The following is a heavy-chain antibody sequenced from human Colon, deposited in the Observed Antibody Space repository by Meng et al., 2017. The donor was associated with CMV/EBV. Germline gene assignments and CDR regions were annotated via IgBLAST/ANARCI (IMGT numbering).Heavy chain of an antibody. D-gene: IGHD3-10*01. CDR3: ARGNSWFVY. CDR1: GYSFASYD. Sequence: QVQLVQSVAEVEKPGASVKVSCKASGYSFASYDLNWVRLTDGQGLEWVAWMDPGSGNSTHAQRLQGRITLTRDTSTTTAYMELTNLRSEDTAVYFCARGNSWFVYWGQGTLVTVSS. J-gene: IGHJ4*02. V-gene: IGHV1-8*01. CDR2: MDPGSGNS.